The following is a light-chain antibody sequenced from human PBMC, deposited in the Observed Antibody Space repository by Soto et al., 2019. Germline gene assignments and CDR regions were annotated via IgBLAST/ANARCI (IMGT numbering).Light chain of an antibody. CDR1: QSISSSY. V-gene: IGKV3-20*01. J-gene: IGKJ3*01. Sequence: EIVLPQSPGTLSLSPGESATLSGRTSQSISSSYLAWFQQKPGQAPRLLIYAASSRATGIPDRFSGSGSGTDFTLTISRLEPEDFAVYYCQQHLSSPPSFTVGHGTKVDIK. CDR3: QQHLSSPPSFT. CDR2: AAS.